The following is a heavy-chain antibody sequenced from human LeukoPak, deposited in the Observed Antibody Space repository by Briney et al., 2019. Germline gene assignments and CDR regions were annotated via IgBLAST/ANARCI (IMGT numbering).Heavy chain of an antibody. Sequence: ASVKLSCKASGYTFTSYGISWVRQATGQGLEWMGWISAYNGNTNYAQKLQGRVTMTTDTSMSTAYMELRSLRSDDTAVYYRARVVAVALRAFDYWGQGTLVTVSS. J-gene: IGHJ4*02. CDR3: ARVVAVALRAFDY. CDR2: ISAYNGNT. CDR1: GYTFTSYG. V-gene: IGHV1-18*01. D-gene: IGHD6-19*01.